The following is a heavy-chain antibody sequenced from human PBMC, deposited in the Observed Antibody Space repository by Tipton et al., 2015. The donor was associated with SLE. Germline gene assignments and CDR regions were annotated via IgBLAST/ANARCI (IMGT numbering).Heavy chain of an antibody. J-gene: IGHJ4*02. CDR3: ARIWRDYGGYFFDY. D-gene: IGHD4-23*01. V-gene: IGHV4-59*11. CDR1: GASISGHY. Sequence: TLSLTCTVSGASISGHYWSWIRQPPGKGLEWIGYISYTGGTKYNPSLKSRITISVDTSKNYFSLRVSSVTPADTAVYYCARIWRDYGGYFFDYWGQGTLVTVSS. CDR2: ISYTGGT.